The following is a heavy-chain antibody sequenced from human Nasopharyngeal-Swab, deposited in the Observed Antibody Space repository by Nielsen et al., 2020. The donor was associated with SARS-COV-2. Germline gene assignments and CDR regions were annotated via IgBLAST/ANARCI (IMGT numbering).Heavy chain of an antibody. CDR3: TRCGGGCYSGRDY. V-gene: IGHV3-73*01. CDR1: GFTFSDSA. J-gene: IGHJ4*02. D-gene: IGHD2-15*01. CDR2: VRSQGNNYAT. Sequence: GSSLTISCAASGFTFSDSAIHWFRQASGKGLEWVGRVRSQGNNYATAYSASVKGRFIIFRDDPTNTAYLQMNSLKTEDTAVYYCTRCGGGCYSGRDYWGQGTLVTVSS.